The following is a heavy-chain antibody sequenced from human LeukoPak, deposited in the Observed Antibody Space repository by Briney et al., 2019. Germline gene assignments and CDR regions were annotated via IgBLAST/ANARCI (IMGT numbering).Heavy chain of an antibody. Sequence: GRSLRLSCAASGFTFSSYVMRWVRQAPGKGLEWVAIISYDGSNEYYADSVKGRFTISRDNSKNTLYLQMNSLRAADAAVYYCAREGHYYGSGSYYNMDVWGKGTTVTISS. V-gene: IGHV3-30*04. J-gene: IGHJ6*03. CDR3: AREGHYYGSGSYYNMDV. D-gene: IGHD3-10*01. CDR1: GFTFSSYV. CDR2: ISYDGSNE.